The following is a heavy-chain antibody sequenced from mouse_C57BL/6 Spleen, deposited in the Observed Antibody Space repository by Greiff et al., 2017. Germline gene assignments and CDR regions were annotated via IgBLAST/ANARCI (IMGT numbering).Heavy chain of an antibody. J-gene: IGHJ4*01. CDR1: GYTFTSYW. V-gene: IGHV1-64*01. CDR3: SVGGYDSNYGDCYTKDY. CDR2: IHPNSGST. Sequence: QVQLQQPGAELVKPGASVKLSCKASGYTFTSYWMHWVKQRPGQGLEWIGMIHPNSGSTKYNEKFKSKATLTVDKSSSTAYMQLSSLTSEDSAVSYCSVGGYDSNYGDCYTKDYWGQGTSVTVSS. D-gene: IGHD2-5*01.